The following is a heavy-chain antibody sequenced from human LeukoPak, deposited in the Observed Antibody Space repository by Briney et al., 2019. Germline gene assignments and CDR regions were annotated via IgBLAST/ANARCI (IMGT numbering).Heavy chain of an antibody. CDR3: AKDLGHYYDSSGYYPFDY. D-gene: IGHD3-22*01. V-gene: IGHV3-53*01. CDR2: IYSGGST. Sequence: PGGSLRLSCAASGFTVSSNYMSWVRQAPGKGLEWVSVIYSGGSTYYADSVKGRFTISRDNSKNTLYLQMNSLRAEDTAVYYCAKDLGHYYDSSGYYPFDYWGQGTLVTVSS. J-gene: IGHJ4*02. CDR1: GFTVSSNY.